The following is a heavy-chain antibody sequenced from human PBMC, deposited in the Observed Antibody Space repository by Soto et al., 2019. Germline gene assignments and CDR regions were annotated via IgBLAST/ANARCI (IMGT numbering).Heavy chain of an antibody. J-gene: IGHJ3*02. Sequence: EVQLVESGGGLVQPGGSLRLSCADSGFTFSSYSMNWVRQAPGKGLEWVSYISSSSSTIYYADSVKGRFTISRDNSKNSVYLQMNSLRDEDTAVYYCARDTYRSDAFDIWGQGTMVTVSS. CDR2: ISSSSSTI. CDR1: GFTFSSYS. V-gene: IGHV3-48*02. D-gene: IGHD1-26*01. CDR3: ARDTYRSDAFDI.